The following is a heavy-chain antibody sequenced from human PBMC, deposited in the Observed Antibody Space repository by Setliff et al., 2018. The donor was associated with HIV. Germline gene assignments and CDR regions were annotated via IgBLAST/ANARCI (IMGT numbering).Heavy chain of an antibody. D-gene: IGHD3-3*01. CDR1: GYTFTGYY. CDR3: GRDSFWSGYDAFDI. CDR2: INPNTGGT. V-gene: IGHV1-2*02. Sequence: ASVKVSCKASGYTFTGYYMHWVRQAPGQGLEWMGWINPNTGGTNFAQKFQGRVTMTRDTSISTAYMELSRLRSDDTAVYYCGRDSFWSGYDAFDIWGQGTMVTVSS. J-gene: IGHJ3*02.